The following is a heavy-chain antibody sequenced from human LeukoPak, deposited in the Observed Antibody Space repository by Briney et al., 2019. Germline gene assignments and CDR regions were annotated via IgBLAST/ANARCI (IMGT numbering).Heavy chain of an antibody. D-gene: IGHD3-3*01. Sequence: GGSLRLSCAASGFTFSSYAMSWVRQAPGKGLEWVSAISGSGGSTYYADSVKGRFTISRGNSKNTLYLQMNSLRAEDTAVYYCAKDRYYDFWSGYYFDYWGQGTLVTVSS. J-gene: IGHJ4*02. CDR1: GFTFSSYA. V-gene: IGHV3-23*01. CDR3: AKDRYYDFWSGYYFDY. CDR2: ISGSGGST.